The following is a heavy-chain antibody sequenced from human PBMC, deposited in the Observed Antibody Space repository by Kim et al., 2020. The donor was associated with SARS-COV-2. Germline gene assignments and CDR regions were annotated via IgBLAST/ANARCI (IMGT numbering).Heavy chain of an antibody. CDR2: LYYPGRP. CDR1: GGSVSSGSYY. CDR3: AKDYYHSSLSMDV. J-gene: IGHJ6*02. D-gene: IGHD3-22*01. Sequence: SETLSLTCSVSGGSVSSGSYYWTWIRQTPGKGLEWIGHLYYPGRPYYNPSLNSRATISADTSKNQFSLRLSSVTAAESVMYYCAKDYYHSSLSMDVWGQGTPVTVS. V-gene: IGHV4-61*01.